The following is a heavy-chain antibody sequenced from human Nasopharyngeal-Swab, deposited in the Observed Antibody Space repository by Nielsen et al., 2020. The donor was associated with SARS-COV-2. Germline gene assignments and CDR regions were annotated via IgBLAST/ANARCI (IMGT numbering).Heavy chain of an antibody. CDR2: IYYSGST. D-gene: IGHD5-12*01. CDR3: AREGVGQYSGYDPKGANWPDAFDI. V-gene: IGHV4-31*02. J-gene: IGHJ3*02. Sequence: WIRQPPGKGLEWIGYIYYSGSTYYNPSLKSRVTISVDTSKNQFSLKLSSVTAADTAVYYCAREGVGQYSGYDPKGANWPDAFDIWGQGTMVTVSS.